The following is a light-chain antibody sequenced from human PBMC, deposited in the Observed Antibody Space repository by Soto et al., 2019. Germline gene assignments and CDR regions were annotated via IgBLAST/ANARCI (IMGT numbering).Light chain of an antibody. V-gene: IGKV1-8*01. CDR3: QQYYNYPLT. CDR2: AAT. J-gene: IGKJ4*01. CDR1: QAISNY. Sequence: AIRMTQSPSSFSASTGDRVTITCRASQAISNYFVWYQQKPGKAPKVLIYAATTLQSGVPSRFSGSGSGTDFTLTISCLQSEDFATYYCQQYYNYPLTFGGGTKVEIK.